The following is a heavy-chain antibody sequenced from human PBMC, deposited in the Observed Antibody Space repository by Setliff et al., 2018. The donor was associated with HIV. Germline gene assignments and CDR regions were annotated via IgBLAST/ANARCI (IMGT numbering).Heavy chain of an antibody. V-gene: IGHV7-4-1*02. CDR2: INTYTGNP. Sequence: VASVKVSCKASGYTFTSYGMNWVRQAPGQGLEWMGWINTYTGNPTYAQDFTGRFVFSLDTSVSTAYLQISSLKAEDTAVYYCAVGPYDSSGYYGLAFDIWGQGTMVTVSS. CDR3: AVGPYDSSGYYGLAFDI. D-gene: IGHD3-22*01. CDR1: GYTFTSYG. J-gene: IGHJ3*02.